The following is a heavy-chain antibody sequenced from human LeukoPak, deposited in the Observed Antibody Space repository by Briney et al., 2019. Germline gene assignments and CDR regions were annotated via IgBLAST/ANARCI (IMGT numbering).Heavy chain of an antibody. CDR2: ISFSGNYI. CDR3: ARRASTERGHSYGLDY. D-gene: IGHD5-18*01. J-gene: IGHJ4*02. Sequence: GGSLRLSCVASGFSFSSYSMNWVRQAPGKGLEWVSSISFSGNYIYYADSVRGRITFSRDNAKNSLFLQMNSLRAEDTAVYYCARRASTERGHSYGLDYWGQGTLVTVSS. CDR1: GFSFSSYS. V-gene: IGHV3-21*01.